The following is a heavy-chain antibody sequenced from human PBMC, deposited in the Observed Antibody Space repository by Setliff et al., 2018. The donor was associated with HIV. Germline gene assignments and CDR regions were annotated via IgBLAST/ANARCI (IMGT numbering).Heavy chain of an antibody. V-gene: IGHV4-34*01. D-gene: IGHD5-12*01. CDR1: GGSFSGYY. Sequence: PSETLSLTCAVYGGSFSGYYWSWIRQPPGKGLEGIGEINHSGSTNYNPSLKSRVTISVDTSKNQFSLKLSSVTAADTAVYYCARLGRPYSGQGWFDPWGQGTLVTVSS. CDR3: ARLGRPYSGQGWFDP. CDR2: INHSGST. J-gene: IGHJ5*02.